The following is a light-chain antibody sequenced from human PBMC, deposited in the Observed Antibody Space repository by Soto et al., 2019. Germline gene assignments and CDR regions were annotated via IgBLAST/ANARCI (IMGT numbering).Light chain of an antibody. CDR2: DAS. V-gene: IGKV1-5*01. Sequence: GDRVTITCRASQSIDTWLAWYQQKPGKAPRLLIYDASSLESGVPSRFSGSGSGTEFTLTIGSLQPDDFATYFCQQYYTCSGTFGQGTKVDIK. CDR3: QQYYTCSGT. CDR1: QSIDTW. J-gene: IGKJ1*01.